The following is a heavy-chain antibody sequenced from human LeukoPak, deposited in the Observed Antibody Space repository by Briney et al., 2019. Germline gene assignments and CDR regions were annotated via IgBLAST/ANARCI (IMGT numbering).Heavy chain of an antibody. V-gene: IGHV3-30*04. CDR2: ISYDGSNK. CDR1: GFTFSSYA. CDR3: ARVRYDSSGYYFFDY. D-gene: IGHD3-22*01. Sequence: GGSLRLSCAASGFTFSSYAMHWVRQAPGKGLEWVAVISYDGSNKYYADSVKGRFTISRDNSKNTLYRQMNSLRAEDTAVYYCARVRYDSSGYYFFDYWGQGTLVTVSS. J-gene: IGHJ4*02.